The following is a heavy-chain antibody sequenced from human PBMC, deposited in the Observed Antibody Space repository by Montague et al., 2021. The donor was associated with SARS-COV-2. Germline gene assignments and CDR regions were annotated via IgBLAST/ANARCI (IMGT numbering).Heavy chain of an antibody. CDR1: GDSVSSNSAT. V-gene: IGHV6-1*01. J-gene: IGHJ6*02. Sequence: CAISGDSVSSNSATWNWVRQSPSRGLEWLGRTYYRSKRDNDYAVSVRGRVTINPDTSKNQFALQLNSVTPGDTAIYYCTSGREGNYNVMDVWGQGTTVTVSS. CDR2: TYYRSKRDN. CDR3: TSGREGNYNVMDV. D-gene: IGHD1-1*01.